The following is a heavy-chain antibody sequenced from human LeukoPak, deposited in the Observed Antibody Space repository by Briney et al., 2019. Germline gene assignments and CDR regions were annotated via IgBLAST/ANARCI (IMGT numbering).Heavy chain of an antibody. CDR3: ARTDLGNVAFDY. V-gene: IGHV1-69*13. J-gene: IGHJ4*02. CDR1: GGTFSSYA. Sequence: SVKVSCKASGGTFSSYAISWVRQAPGQGLEWMGGIIPIFGTANYAQKFQGRVTITADESTSTAYMERSSLRSEDTAVYYCARTDLGNVAFDYWGQGTLVTVSS. CDR2: IIPIFGTA. D-gene: IGHD2-2*03.